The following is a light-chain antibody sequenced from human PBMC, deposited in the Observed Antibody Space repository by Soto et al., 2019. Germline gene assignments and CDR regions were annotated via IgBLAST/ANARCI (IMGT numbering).Light chain of an antibody. CDR3: QQSDSSPHT. V-gene: IGKV1-39*01. CDR1: QNIKIY. Sequence: DIQMTQAPSSLSTSVGDRVTITCRASQNIKIYLNWYQQKPGKAPKLLIYGASSLHTGVPPRFSGSGSGTDFTLTISSLQPEDFATYYCQQSDSSPHTFGQGTYLEIK. CDR2: GAS. J-gene: IGKJ2*01.